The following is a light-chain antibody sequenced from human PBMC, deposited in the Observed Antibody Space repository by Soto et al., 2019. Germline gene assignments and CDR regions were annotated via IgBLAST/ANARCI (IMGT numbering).Light chain of an antibody. CDR3: QQYNNCPHT. CDR2: GAS. Sequence: EIVMTQSPATLSVSPGERATLSCRASQSVSSNLAWYQQKPGQAPRLLIYGASTRATGIPARFSGSGSGTAFTLTISSLQSEYFAVYYCQQYNNCPHTFGQGTKVEIK. CDR1: QSVSSN. J-gene: IGKJ1*01. V-gene: IGKV3-15*01.